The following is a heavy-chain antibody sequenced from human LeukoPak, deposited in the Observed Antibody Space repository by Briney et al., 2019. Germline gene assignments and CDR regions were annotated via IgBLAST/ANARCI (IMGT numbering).Heavy chain of an antibody. Sequence: SETLSLTCTVSGYSISSGYYWGWIRQPPGKGLEWIGSIYHSGSTYYNPSLKSRVTISVDTSKNQFSLKLSSVTAADTAVYYCARDAPGITMVRGVNSAFDIWGQGTMATVSS. CDR3: ARDAPGITMVRGVNSAFDI. D-gene: IGHD3-10*01. CDR1: GYSISSGYY. V-gene: IGHV4-38-2*02. CDR2: IYHSGST. J-gene: IGHJ3*02.